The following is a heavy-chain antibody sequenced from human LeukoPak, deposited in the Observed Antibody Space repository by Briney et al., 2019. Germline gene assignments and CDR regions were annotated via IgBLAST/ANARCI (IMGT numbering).Heavy chain of an antibody. J-gene: IGHJ4*02. CDR3: AKKVVGGYGDDY. V-gene: IGHV3-23*01. CDR2: ISGGGRST. D-gene: IGHD5-12*01. Sequence: TGGSLRLSCAASGFTFSSYAMSWVRQAPGKGLEWVSAISGGGRSTDYADSVKGRFTISRDNSKNTLYLQMNSLRAEDTAVYYCAKKVVGGYGDDYWGQGTLVTVSS. CDR1: GFTFSSYA.